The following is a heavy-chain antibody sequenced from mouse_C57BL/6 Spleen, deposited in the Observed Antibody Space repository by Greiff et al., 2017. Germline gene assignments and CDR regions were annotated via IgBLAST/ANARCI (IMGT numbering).Heavy chain of an antibody. J-gene: IGHJ2*01. CDR1: GFSLSTFGMG. Sequence: QVTLKESGPGILQPSPTLSLTCSSSGFSLSTFGMGVGWLRQPSGQGLEWLAHTWWDDDKYYNPALKSRLTISKDTSTNQVFRKIANVDTADTATYYCARIAEETGSYFDYWGQGTTLTVSS. V-gene: IGHV8-8*01. CDR3: ARIAEETGSYFDY. D-gene: IGHD4-1*01. CDR2: TWWDDDK.